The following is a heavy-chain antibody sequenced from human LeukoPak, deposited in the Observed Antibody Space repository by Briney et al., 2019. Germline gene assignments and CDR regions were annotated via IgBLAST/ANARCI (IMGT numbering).Heavy chain of an antibody. Sequence: ASVKVSCKASGGTFSSYTLSWVRQAPGHGHEWMGRIIPILGIANYAQKFQGRVTITADKSTSTAYMELSSLRSEDTAVYYCARAPGRVVVPAAVDYWGQGTLVTVSS. CDR1: GGTFSSYT. CDR3: ARAPGRVVVPAAVDY. J-gene: IGHJ4*02. V-gene: IGHV1-69*02. D-gene: IGHD2-2*01. CDR2: IIPILGIA.